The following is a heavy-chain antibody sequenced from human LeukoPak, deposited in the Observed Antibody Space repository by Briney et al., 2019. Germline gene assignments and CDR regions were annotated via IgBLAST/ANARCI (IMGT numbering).Heavy chain of an antibody. Sequence: EASVKVSCKASGYTFTSYGISWVRQAPGQGLEWMGWISAYNGNTNYAQKLQGRVTMTTDTSTSTAYMELRSLRSDDTAVYYCARSVAKGYYYGSGSLDYWGQGALVTVSS. V-gene: IGHV1-18*01. CDR1: GYTFTSYG. CDR2: ISAYNGNT. J-gene: IGHJ4*02. D-gene: IGHD3-10*01. CDR3: ARSVAKGYYYGSGSLDY.